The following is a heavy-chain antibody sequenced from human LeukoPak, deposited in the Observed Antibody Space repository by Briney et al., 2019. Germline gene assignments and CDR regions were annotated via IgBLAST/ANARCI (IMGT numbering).Heavy chain of an antibody. CDR1: GFTFSDYY. V-gene: IGHV3-11*04. J-gene: IGHJ5*02. D-gene: IGHD6-13*01. CDR2: ISSSARTV. CDR3: ARDKTSPSRIAAAGIPEGEFDP. Sequence: GGSLRLSCAASGFTFSDYYMGWIRQAPGKGLQWVSYISSSARTVKYADSVKGRFTISRDNANNSLYLQMNSLRDEDTAVYYCARDKTSPSRIAAAGIPEGEFDPWGQGTLVTVSS.